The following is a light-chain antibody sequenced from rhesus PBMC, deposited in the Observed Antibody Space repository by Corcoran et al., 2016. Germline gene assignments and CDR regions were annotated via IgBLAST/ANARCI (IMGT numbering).Light chain of an antibody. V-gene: IGKV1-22*01. CDR2: KAS. CDR1: QSITSW. Sequence: DIQMTQSPSSLSASVGDTVTITCRANQSITSWLDWYQQNPGKAPKLLSYKASSLATGVPSRFRGSGSGTDFTLTVSSLQPEDFATYYGLQYTTTPFTFGPGTKLYIK. J-gene: IGKJ3*01. CDR3: LQYTTTPFT.